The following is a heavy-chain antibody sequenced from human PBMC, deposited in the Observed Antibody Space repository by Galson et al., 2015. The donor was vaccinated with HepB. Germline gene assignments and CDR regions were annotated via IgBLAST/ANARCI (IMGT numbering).Heavy chain of an antibody. Sequence: SVKVSCKASGYTFTTYYMHWVRQAPGQGLEWMGMINPSGGSTTYAQKFQGRVTMTRDTSTSTVYMELSSLRSEDTAVYFCARYLIGYIDFWGQGTLVTVSS. CDR3: ARYLIGYIDF. V-gene: IGHV1-46*01. CDR1: GYTFTTYY. CDR2: INPSGGST. J-gene: IGHJ4*02.